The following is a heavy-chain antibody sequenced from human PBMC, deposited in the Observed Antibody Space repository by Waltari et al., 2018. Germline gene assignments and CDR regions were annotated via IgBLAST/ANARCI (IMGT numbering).Heavy chain of an antibody. D-gene: IGHD2-8*02. CDR1: GYSISSGYY. CDR3: VRSKCTGGVCYNAFDI. CDR2: IYHSGST. V-gene: IGHV4-38-2*01. Sequence: QVQLQESGPGLVKPSETLSLTCAVSGYSISSGYYWGWIRQPPGKGLEWIGSIYHSGSTYYNPSLKSRVTISVDTSKNQFSLKLSSVTAADTAVYYCVRSKCTGGVCYNAFDIWGQGTMVTVSS. J-gene: IGHJ3*02.